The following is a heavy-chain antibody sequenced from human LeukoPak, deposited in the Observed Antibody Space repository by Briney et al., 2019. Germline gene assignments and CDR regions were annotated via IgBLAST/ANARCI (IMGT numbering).Heavy chain of an antibody. CDR3: TTDPPSYYYYYMDV. V-gene: IGHV3-15*01. Sequence: GGSLRLSCAASGFTFSNAWMSWVRQAPGKGLEWVGRIKSKTDGGTTDYAAPVKGRFTISRDDSKNTLDLQMNSLKTEDTAVYYCTTDPPSYYYYYMDVWGKGTTVTVSS. CDR2: IKSKTDGGTT. J-gene: IGHJ6*03. CDR1: GFTFSNAW.